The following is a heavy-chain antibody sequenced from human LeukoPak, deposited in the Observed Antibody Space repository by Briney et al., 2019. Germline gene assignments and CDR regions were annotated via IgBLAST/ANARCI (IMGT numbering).Heavy chain of an antibody. D-gene: IGHD3-22*01. V-gene: IGHV3-11*01. CDR2: ISSSGSTR. CDR1: GFTFSDYY. Sequence: PGGSLRLSCAASGFTFSDYYMSRIRQAPGKGLEWVSHISSSGSTRYYADSVKGRFTISRDNAKNSLYLQMNSLRAEDTAVYYCARTAYYYDSSGYDDAFDIWGQGTMVTVSS. CDR3: ARTAYYYDSSGYDDAFDI. J-gene: IGHJ3*02.